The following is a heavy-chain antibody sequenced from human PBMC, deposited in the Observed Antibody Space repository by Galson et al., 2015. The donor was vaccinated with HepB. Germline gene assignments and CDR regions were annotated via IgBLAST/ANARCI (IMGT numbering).Heavy chain of an antibody. CDR1: GGTFSSYA. J-gene: IGHJ4*02. V-gene: IGHV1-69*04. D-gene: IGHD1-26*01. CDR2: IIPILGIA. CDR3: ARANNVGATTFDY. Sequence: SVKVSCKASGGTFSSYAISWVRQAPGQGLEWMGRIIPILGIANYAQKFQGRVTITADKSTSTAYMELSSLRSDDTAVYYCARANNVGATTFDYWGQGTLVTVSS.